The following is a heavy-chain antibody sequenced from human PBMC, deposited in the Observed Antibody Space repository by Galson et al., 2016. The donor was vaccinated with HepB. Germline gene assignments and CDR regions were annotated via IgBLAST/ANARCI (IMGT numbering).Heavy chain of an antibody. J-gene: IGHJ6*02. CDR3: AKDYTGSTVGWSDGLDV. CDR2: ITGSGGGT. V-gene: IGHV3-23*01. Sequence: SLRLSCAASGFTFSTYAMSWVRQAPGKGLEWISGITGSGGGTYYADSVKGRFTISRDPSKITLYLHMSSLRAEDTAVYFCAKDYTGSTVGWSDGLDVWGQGTTVIVSS. CDR1: GFTFSTYA. D-gene: IGHD1-7*01.